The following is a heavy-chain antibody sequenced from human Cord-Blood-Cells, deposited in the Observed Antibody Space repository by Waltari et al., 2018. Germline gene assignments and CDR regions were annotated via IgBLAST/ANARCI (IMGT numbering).Heavy chain of an antibody. CDR3: ARGKGSPFDY. J-gene: IGHJ4*02. Sequence: VQLVEYAGGVVQTGRSLRLPCAASGFTFSSYAMHWVRQAPGKGLEWVAVISYYGIKKYSAGSVKGRFTISRDNSKNTLYRQMNSLRGEDTAVYYCARGKGSPFDYWGQGALVTVSS. D-gene: IGHD1-26*01. CDR1: GFTFSSYA. CDR2: ISYYGIKK. V-gene: IGHV3-30-3*01.